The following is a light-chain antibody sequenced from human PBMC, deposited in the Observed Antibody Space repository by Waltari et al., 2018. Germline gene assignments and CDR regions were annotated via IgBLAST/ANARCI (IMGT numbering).Light chain of an antibody. Sequence: DLVMTQSPLSLPITPGQPASMTCRSSQSLLHSNGNTYLSWFLQKPGQPPRRLIYKVSNRDSGVLDRFSGSGAGTDFTLKISRVETEDVGIYYCMQGTHFPLTFGGGTKVEIK. V-gene: IGKV2-30*02. CDR2: KVS. J-gene: IGKJ4*01. CDR3: MQGTHFPLT. CDR1: QSLLHSNGNTY.